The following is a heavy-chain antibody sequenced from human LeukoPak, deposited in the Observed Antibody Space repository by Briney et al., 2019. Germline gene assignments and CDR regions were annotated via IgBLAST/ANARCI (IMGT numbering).Heavy chain of an antibody. J-gene: IGHJ4*02. D-gene: IGHD2-15*01. CDR1: GFTFSSYG. CDR3: ARTGPSYSSGGSCYPYYFDY. CDR2: IRYDGSNK. Sequence: QPGGSLRLSCAASGFTFSSYGMHWVRQAPGKGLEWVAFIRYDGSNKYYADSVKGRFTISRDNSKNTLYLQMNSLRAEDTAVYYCARTGPSYSSGGSCYPYYFDYWGQGTLVTVSS. V-gene: IGHV3-30*02.